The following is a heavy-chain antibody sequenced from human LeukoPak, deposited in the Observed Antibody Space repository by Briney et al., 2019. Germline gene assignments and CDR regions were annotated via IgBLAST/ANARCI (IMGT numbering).Heavy chain of an antibody. D-gene: IGHD3-22*01. CDR3: ARDPTFYYDSSGYPDAFDI. CDR2: ISSSSSTI. Sequence: TGGSLRLSCAASGFTFSSYSMNWVRQAPGKGLEWVSYISSSSSTIYYADSVKGRFTISRDNAKNSLYLQMNSLRDEDTAVYYCARDPTFYYDSSGYPDAFDIWGQGTMVTVSS. V-gene: IGHV3-48*02. J-gene: IGHJ3*02. CDR1: GFTFSSYS.